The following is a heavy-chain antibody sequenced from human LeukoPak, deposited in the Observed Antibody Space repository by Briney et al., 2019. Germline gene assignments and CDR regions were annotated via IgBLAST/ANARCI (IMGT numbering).Heavy chain of an antibody. V-gene: IGHV4-34*01. CDR3: ARVVVGGYYFDY. Sequence: PSETLSLTCAVYGGSFSGYYWSWIRQPPGKGLEWIGEINHSGSTNYNPSLKSRVTISVDTSKNQFSLKLSSVTAADTAVYYCARVVVGGYYFDYWGQGTLVTVSS. CDR2: INHSGST. CDR1: GGSFSGYY. D-gene: IGHD2-2*01. J-gene: IGHJ4*02.